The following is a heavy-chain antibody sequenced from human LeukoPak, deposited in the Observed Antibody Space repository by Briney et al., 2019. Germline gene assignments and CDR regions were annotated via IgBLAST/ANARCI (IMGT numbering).Heavy chain of an antibody. Sequence: SETLSLTCAVSGGSIRSNNHYWGWIRQPPGKGLEWIGNIYFNGNIAYNPSLQSRVTISVDTSKNQFSLKVSSVSAADTAVYYCARAYSSSWYWNWFDPWGQGTLVTVSS. CDR2: IYFNGNI. D-gene: IGHD6-13*01. CDR3: ARAYSSSWYWNWFDP. J-gene: IGHJ5*02. V-gene: IGHV4-39*07. CDR1: GGSIRSNNHY.